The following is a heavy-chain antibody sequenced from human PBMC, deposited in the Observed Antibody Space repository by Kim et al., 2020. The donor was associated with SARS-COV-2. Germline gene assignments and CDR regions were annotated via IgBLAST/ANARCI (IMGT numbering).Heavy chain of an antibody. CDR1: GFNFNDYA. D-gene: IGHD3-10*01. J-gene: IGHJ4*02. V-gene: IGHV3-9*01. CDR3: AKGHVGILWFGTLNY. CDR2: ISWNSGNI. Sequence: GGSLRLSCAASGFNFNDYAMHWVRQAPGKGLEWVSGISWNSGNIGYADSVKGRFTISRDNAKNSLYLQMDSLRAEDTAFYYCAKGHVGILWFGTLNYWGQGTLVTVSS.